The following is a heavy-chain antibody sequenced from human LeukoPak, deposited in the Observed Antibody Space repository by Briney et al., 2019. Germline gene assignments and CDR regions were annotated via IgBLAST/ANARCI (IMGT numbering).Heavy chain of an antibody. V-gene: IGHV4-39*07. D-gene: IGHD3-3*01. CDR1: GGSISSSSYY. Sequence: PSETLSLTCTVSGGSISSSSYYWGWLRQPPGTGLEWIGSIYYSGSTYYNPSLKSRVAISVDTSKNQFSLKLSSVTAADTAVYYCARTDYDFWSGYSSLWFDPWGQGTLVTVSS. CDR3: ARTDYDFWSGYSSLWFDP. CDR2: IYYSGST. J-gene: IGHJ5*02.